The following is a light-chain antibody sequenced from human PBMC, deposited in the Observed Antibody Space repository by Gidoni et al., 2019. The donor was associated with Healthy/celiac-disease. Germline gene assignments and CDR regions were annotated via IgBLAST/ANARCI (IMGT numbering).Light chain of an antibody. J-gene: IGKJ1*01. CDR2: DAS. CDR1: QSGCSSY. Sequence: ELVLTQSPATVSLSPGERATLSCGASQSGCSSYLAWYQQKPGLAPRLLIYDASSRATGIPDRFSGSGSGTDFTVTISRLEPEDFAVYYCQQYGSSPQTFGQGTKVEIK. CDR3: QQYGSSPQT. V-gene: IGKV3D-20*01.